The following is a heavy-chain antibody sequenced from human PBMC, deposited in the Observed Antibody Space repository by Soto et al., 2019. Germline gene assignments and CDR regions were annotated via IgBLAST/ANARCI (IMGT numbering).Heavy chain of an antibody. D-gene: IGHD3-22*01. J-gene: IGHJ5*02. Sequence: PGGSLRLSCAASGFTFSSYAMSWVRQAPGKGLEWVSAISGSGGSTYYADSVKGRFTISRDNSKNTLYLQMNSLRAEDTAVYYCARGKRSSGYYYLVGWFDPWGQGTLVTVSS. CDR2: ISGSGGST. V-gene: IGHV3-23*01. CDR1: GFTFSSYA. CDR3: ARGKRSSGYYYLVGWFDP.